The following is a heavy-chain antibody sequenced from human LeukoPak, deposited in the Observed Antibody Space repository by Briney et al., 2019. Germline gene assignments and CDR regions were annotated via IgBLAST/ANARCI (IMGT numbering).Heavy chain of an antibody. J-gene: IGHJ6*03. D-gene: IGHD3-10*01. CDR2: ISSSGSTI. Sequence: GGSLRLSCAASGFTFSDYYMSWIRQAPGKGLEWVSYISSSGSTIYYADSVKGRFTISRDNAKNSLYLQMNSLRAEDAAVYSCARGGIPTGPYYYFYYMDVWGKGTAVTVSS. V-gene: IGHV3-11*04. CDR1: GFTFSDYY. CDR3: ARGGIPTGPYYYFYYMDV.